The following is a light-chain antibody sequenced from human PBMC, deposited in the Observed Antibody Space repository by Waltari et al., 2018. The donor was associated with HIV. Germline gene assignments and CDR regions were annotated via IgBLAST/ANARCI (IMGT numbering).Light chain of an antibody. J-gene: IGKJ3*01. CDR3: QQETSYPLT. Sequence: IVLTQSPHLLSASVWATVTITCRASQGIRNYLAWYPRKPGRAPKLLVYGASTLRDGVPSRFVGSGSGTQFTLTITRLQSDDFATYYCQQETSYPLTFGPGTRVDV. V-gene: IGKV1-9*01. CDR1: QGIRNY. CDR2: GAS.